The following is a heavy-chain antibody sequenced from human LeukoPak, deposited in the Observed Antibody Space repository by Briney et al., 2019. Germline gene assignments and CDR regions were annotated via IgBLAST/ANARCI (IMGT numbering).Heavy chain of an antibody. V-gene: IGHV4-4*07. D-gene: IGHD3-16*01. CDR2: IYISGST. CDR3: ARVGGSPLGAFDI. J-gene: IGHJ3*02. CDR1: GGSVSSYY. Sequence: PSETLSLTCTVSGGSVSSYYWSWIRQPAGKGLEWIGRIYISGSTNYNPSLKSRVTMSIDTSENQFSLKLTSVTAADTAVYYCARVGGSPLGAFDIWGQGTMVTVSS.